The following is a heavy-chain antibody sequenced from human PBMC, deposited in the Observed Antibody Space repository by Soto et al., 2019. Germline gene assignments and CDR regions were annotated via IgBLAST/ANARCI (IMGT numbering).Heavy chain of an antibody. V-gene: IGHV1-18*01. J-gene: IGHJ4*02. Sequence: QVQLVQSGAEVKKPGASVKVSCKASGYTFTSYGISWVRQAPGQGLEWMGWISAYNGNTNYAQKLQGRVTMTTDTSTSTASMELRSLRSAATAAYYCASDWAAAGPFDYWGQGTLVTVSS. CDR3: ASDWAAAGPFDY. CDR1: GYTFTSYG. CDR2: ISAYNGNT. D-gene: IGHD6-13*01.